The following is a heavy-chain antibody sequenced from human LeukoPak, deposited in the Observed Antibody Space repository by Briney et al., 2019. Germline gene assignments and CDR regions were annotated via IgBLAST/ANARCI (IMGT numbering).Heavy chain of an antibody. CDR2: ISGSGGST. Sequence: PGGSLRLSCAASGFTFSSYGMSWVRQAPGKGLEWVSAISGSGGSTYYADSVKGRFTISRDNSKNTLYLQMNSLRAEDTAVYYCAKEGLRYFDWSTYGYNWFDPWGQGTLVTVSS. V-gene: IGHV3-23*01. D-gene: IGHD3-9*01. J-gene: IGHJ5*02. CDR1: GFTFSSYG. CDR3: AKEGLRYFDWSTYGYNWFDP.